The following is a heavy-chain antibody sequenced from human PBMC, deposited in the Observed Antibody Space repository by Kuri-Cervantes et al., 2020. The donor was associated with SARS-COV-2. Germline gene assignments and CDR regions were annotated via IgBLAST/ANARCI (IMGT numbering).Heavy chain of an antibody. J-gene: IGHJ5*02. D-gene: IGHD5-12*01. CDR2: ISSSSSYI. CDR3: AGNSGYDFWFDP. CDR1: GFTFSSYS. Sequence: GGSLRLSCAASGFTFSSYSMNWVRQAPGKGLEWVSSISSSSSYIYYADSVKGRFTISRDNAKNSLYLQMNSLRAEDTAVYYCAGNSGYDFWFDPWGQGTLVTVSS. V-gene: IGHV3-21*01.